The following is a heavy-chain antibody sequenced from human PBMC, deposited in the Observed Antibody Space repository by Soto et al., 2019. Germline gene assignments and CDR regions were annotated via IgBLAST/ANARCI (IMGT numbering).Heavy chain of an antibody. CDR2: ISSSSSTI. Sequence: EVQLVESGGGLVQPGGSLRLSCAASGFTFSSHSMNWVRQAPGKGLEWVSYISSSSSTIYYADSVKGRFTISRDNAKNSLYLQMNSLRDEDTAVYYCARGIYSNYASNLDLWGQGTLVTVSS. CDR3: ARGIYSNYASNLDL. D-gene: IGHD4-4*01. CDR1: GFTFSSHS. V-gene: IGHV3-48*02. J-gene: IGHJ5*02.